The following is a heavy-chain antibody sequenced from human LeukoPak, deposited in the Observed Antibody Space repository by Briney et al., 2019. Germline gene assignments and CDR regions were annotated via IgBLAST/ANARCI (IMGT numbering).Heavy chain of an antibody. CDR1: GGSISSGGYS. J-gene: IGHJ3*02. CDR3: ARAKDCGGDCYSSVGAFDI. CDR2: IYHSGST. D-gene: IGHD2-21*02. Sequence: PSETLSLTCAVSGGSISSGGYSWSWIRQPPGTGLEWIGYIYHSGSTYYNPSLKSRVTISVDRSKNQFSLKLSSVTAADTAVHYCARAKDCGGDCYSSVGAFDIWGQGTMVTVSS. V-gene: IGHV4-30-2*01.